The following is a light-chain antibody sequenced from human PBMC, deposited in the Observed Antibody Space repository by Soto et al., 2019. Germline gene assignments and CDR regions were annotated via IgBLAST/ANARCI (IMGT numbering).Light chain of an antibody. Sequence: QKTQAPSTLSASVGDRVITTCRASQRISGWLAWYQQKPGKAPKLLISDASTLESGVPSRFSGSGSGTEFTLTISSLQAEDVAVYYCQQYYSAPLTFGGGTKV. V-gene: IGKV1-5*01. J-gene: IGKJ4*01. CDR1: QRISGW. CDR2: DAS. CDR3: QQYYSAPLT.